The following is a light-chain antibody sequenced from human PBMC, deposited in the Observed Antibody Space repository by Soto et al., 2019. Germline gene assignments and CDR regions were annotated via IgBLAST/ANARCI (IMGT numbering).Light chain of an antibody. V-gene: IGKV3-20*01. Sequence: EVVLTQSPGTLSLSPGERATLSCRANQSVTINSLAWYQQKPGQPPRLLISAASTRASAIPDRFSGSGCGTDFTLTISRLQPKDFSLDYGQQYCYSPFTFGRGTRVDVK. CDR2: AAS. CDR3: QQYCYSPFT. CDR1: QSVTINS. J-gene: IGKJ3*01.